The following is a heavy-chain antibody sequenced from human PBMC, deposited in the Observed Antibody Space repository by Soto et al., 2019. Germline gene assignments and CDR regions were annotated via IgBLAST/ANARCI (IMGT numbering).Heavy chain of an antibody. Sequence: QVQLVQSGAEMKKPGASVKVSCKASGYSFFNSYINWVRQAPGQGLEWVGWLNPDTGQTVYAQKFQDRVAMTTNTXITTAYMELSRLTSDDTAVYFCARGGMAVRAGFDPWGQGTLVTVSS. CDR2: LNPDTGQT. CDR3: ARGGMAVRAGFDP. CDR1: GYSFFNSY. D-gene: IGHD3-10*01. V-gene: IGHV1-8*02. J-gene: IGHJ5*02.